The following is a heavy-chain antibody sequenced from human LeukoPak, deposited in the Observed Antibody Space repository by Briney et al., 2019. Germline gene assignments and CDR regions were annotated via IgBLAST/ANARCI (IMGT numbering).Heavy chain of an antibody. D-gene: IGHD6-13*01. CDR2: ISGSGGST. Sequence: GGSLRLSCAASGFTFSSYAMSWVRQAPGKGLEWVSAISGSGGSTYYADSVKGRFTISRDNSKNTLYLQMNSLRAEDTAVYYCAKDPISSSWYPHFDYWGQGTLVTVSS. CDR1: GFTFSSYA. V-gene: IGHV3-23*01. CDR3: AKDPISSSWYPHFDY. J-gene: IGHJ4*02.